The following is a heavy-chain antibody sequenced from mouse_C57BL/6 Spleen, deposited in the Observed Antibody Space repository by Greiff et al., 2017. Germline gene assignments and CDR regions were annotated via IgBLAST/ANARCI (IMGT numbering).Heavy chain of an antibody. CDR1: GYTFTSYW. D-gene: IGHD2-1*01. Sequence: QVQLKQPGAELVKPGASVKVSCKASGYTFTSYWMHWVKQRPGQGLEWIGRIHPSDSDTNYNQKFKGKATLTVDKSSSTAYMQLSSLTSEDSAVYYCAISGNYDAMDYWGQGTSVTVSS. V-gene: IGHV1-74*01. J-gene: IGHJ4*01. CDR3: AISGNYDAMDY. CDR2: IHPSDSDT.